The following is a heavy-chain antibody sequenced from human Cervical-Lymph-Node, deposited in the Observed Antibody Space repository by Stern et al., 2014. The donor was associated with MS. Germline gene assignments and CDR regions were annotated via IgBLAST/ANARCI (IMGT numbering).Heavy chain of an antibody. CDR1: GGSISSGDYY. J-gene: IGHJ5*02. CDR3: ARGDAAINWFDP. Sequence: QLQESGPGLVKPSQTLSLTCTVSGGSISSGDYYWSWIRQPPGKGLEWIGYIYYSGSTYYNPSLKSRVTISVATSKNQFSLKLSSVTAADTAVYYCARGDAAINWFDPWGQGTLVTVSS. V-gene: IGHV4-30-4*01. CDR2: IYYSGST. D-gene: IGHD5-24*01.